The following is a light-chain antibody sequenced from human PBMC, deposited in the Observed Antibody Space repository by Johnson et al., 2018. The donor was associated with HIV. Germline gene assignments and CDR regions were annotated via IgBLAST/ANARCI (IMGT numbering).Light chain of an antibody. Sequence: QSVLTQPPSVSAAPGQKVTISCSGRSSNIGSNSVSWYQQLPGTAPKLLIYENNERPSGIPDRFSGSKSGTSATLGITGLQTGDEADYYCETWGTGLSAGGVFGTGTKVTVL. V-gene: IGLV1-51*02. CDR1: SSNIGSNS. CDR2: ENN. J-gene: IGLJ1*01. CDR3: ETWGTGLSAGGV.